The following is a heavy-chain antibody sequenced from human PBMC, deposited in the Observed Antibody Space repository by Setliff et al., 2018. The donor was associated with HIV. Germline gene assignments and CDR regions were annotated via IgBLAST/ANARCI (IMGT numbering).Heavy chain of an antibody. Sequence: GGSLRLSCAAAGFTFSNAWMTWVRQAPGEGLEWVGNIKSDGTEKNYADSVGGRFTISRDNSKNTLYLEMTSLRAEDTAVYHCAKDMNYNNDYPGVLGSWGRGTLVTVSS. CDR3: AKDMNYNNDYPGVLGS. D-gene: IGHD3-16*01. CDR2: IKSDGTEK. V-gene: IGHV3-7*01. J-gene: IGHJ4*02. CDR1: GFTFSNAW.